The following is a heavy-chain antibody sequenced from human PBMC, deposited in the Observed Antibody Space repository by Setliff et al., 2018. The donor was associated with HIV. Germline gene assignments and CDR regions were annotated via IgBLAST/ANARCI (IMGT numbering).Heavy chain of an antibody. D-gene: IGHD6-19*01. CDR1: GGSISSFY. Sequence: SETLSLTCTVSGGSISSFYWTWIRQPPGKGLEWIGYIYYSGSTNYNPSLKSRVTISVDTSKKQFSLKLYSVTAADTAVYYCARVLSNGWSGGVDYWGQGTLVTVSS. CDR3: ARVLSNGWSGGVDY. V-gene: IGHV4-59*08. J-gene: IGHJ4*02. CDR2: IYYSGST.